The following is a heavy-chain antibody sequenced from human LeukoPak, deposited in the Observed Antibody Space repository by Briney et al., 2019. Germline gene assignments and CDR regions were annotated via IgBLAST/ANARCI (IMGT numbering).Heavy chain of an antibody. CDR2: IYYSGST. Sequence: PSETLSFTCTVSGGSISSYYWSWIRQPPGKGLEWIGYIYYSGSTNYNPSLKSRVTISVDTSKNQFSLKLSSVTAADTAVYYCARGSSWYVILDYWGQGTLVTVSS. J-gene: IGHJ4*02. V-gene: IGHV4-59*01. CDR1: GGSISSYY. CDR3: ARGSSWYVILDY. D-gene: IGHD6-13*01.